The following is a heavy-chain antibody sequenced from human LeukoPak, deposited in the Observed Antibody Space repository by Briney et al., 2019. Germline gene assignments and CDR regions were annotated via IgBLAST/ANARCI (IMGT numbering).Heavy chain of an antibody. V-gene: IGHV4-30-2*01. CDR3: ASSYGSGSYDNYYYYGMDV. Sequence: SETLSLTCAVSGGSISSGGYSWSWIRQPPGKGLEWIGYIYHSGSTYYNPSLKSRVTISVDRSKNQFSLKLSSVTAADTAVYYCASSYGSGSYDNYYYYGMDVWGQGTTVTVSS. J-gene: IGHJ6*02. CDR1: GGSISSGGYS. D-gene: IGHD3-10*01. CDR2: IYHSGST.